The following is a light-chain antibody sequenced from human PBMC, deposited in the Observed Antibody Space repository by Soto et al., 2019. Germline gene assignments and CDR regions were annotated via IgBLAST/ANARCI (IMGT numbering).Light chain of an antibody. J-gene: IGLJ1*01. CDR3: CSFTSGNTAYV. CDR1: SSDVGGSNR. Sequence: QSALTQPASVTGSPGQSITISCTGTSSDVGGSNRVSWYQHYPGTAPKLMIYEVTNRPSGVSTRFSGSKSGNTASLTISGLQAEDDADYYCCSFTSGNTAYVFGTGTKLTVL. CDR2: EVT. V-gene: IGLV2-14*01.